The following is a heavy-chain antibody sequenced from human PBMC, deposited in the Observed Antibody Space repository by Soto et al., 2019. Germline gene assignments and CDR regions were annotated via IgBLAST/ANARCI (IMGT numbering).Heavy chain of an antibody. CDR3: TKTSSMTSTVDY. CDR2: IRSNGGAA. D-gene: IGHD2-21*02. V-gene: IGHV3-23*01. CDR1: GFTFSTYA. J-gene: IGHJ4*02. Sequence: PGGSLRLSCAASGFTFSTYAMSWVRQAPGKGLEWVSTIRSNGGAAYYADSVKGQFTISRDNSKNTLYLQMTSLRAEDTALYYCTKTSSMTSTVDYWGQGTVVTVSS.